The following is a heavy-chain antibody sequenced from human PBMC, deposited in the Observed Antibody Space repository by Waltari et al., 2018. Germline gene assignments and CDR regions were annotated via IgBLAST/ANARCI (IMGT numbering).Heavy chain of an antibody. V-gene: IGHV1-2*02. Sequence: QVQLVQSGAEVKKPGASVKVSCKASGYPFTGYYMHWVRQAPGQGREWMGWINPNSGGKNYAQKFQGRVTMTRDTSISTAYMELSRLRSDDTAGYYCARANRRIYFDYWGQGTLVTVSS. CDR1: GYPFTGYY. CDR3: ARANRRIYFDY. J-gene: IGHJ4*02. D-gene: IGHD2-15*01. CDR2: INPNSGGK.